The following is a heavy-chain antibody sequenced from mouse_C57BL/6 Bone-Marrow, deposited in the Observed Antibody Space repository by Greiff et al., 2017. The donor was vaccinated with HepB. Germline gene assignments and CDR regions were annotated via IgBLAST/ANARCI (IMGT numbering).Heavy chain of an antibody. Sequence: EVKLMESGVGLVKPGGSLKLSCAASGFAFSSYAMSWVRQTPEKRLEWVATISDGGSYTYYPDNVKGRFTISRDNAKNNLYLQMSHLKSEDTAMYYCARDDYPWFAYWGQGTLVTVSA. CDR1: GFAFSSYA. CDR2: ISDGGSYT. J-gene: IGHJ3*01. D-gene: IGHD2-4*01. V-gene: IGHV5-4*01. CDR3: ARDDYPWFAY.